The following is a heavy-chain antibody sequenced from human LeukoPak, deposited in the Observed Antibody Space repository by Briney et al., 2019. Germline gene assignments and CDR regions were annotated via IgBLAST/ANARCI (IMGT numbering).Heavy chain of an antibody. J-gene: IGHJ5*02. CDR3: ARGQEYSSGWYNWFDP. CDR1: GYTFTSYD. V-gene: IGHV1-8*01. D-gene: IGHD6-19*01. Sequence: ASVKASCKASGYTFTSYDINWVRQATGQGLEWMGWMNPNSGHTGYAQKFQGRVTMTRNTSIRTAYMEMSSLRSEDTAVYYCARGQEYSSGWYNWFDPWGQGTLVTVSS. CDR2: MNPNSGHT.